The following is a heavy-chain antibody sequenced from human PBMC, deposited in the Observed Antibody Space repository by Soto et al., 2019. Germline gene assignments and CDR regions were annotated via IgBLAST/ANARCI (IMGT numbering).Heavy chain of an antibody. J-gene: IGHJ4*02. D-gene: IGHD1-1*01. V-gene: IGHV4-61*01. CDR3: AISGRYQGNFDY. CDR2: IYYNGNT. Sequence: SETLSLTCTVSGASVSSGRYYWSWIRQPPGKGLEWIGYIYYNGNTNYNPSLKTRVTISVDTSKNQFSLKLTSVTAADTAVYYCAISGRYQGNFDYWGQGTLVTVSS. CDR1: GASVSSGRYY.